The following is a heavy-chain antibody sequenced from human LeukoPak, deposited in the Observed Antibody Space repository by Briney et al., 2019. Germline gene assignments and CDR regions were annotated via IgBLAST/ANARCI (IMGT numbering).Heavy chain of an antibody. D-gene: IGHD4-17*01. V-gene: IGHV3-23*01. CDR1: GFTFSSFA. J-gene: IGHJ4*02. CDR3: AKDLPDYGDYIEGY. Sequence: GGSLRLSCAASGFTFSSFAMSWVRQAPGKGLEWVSTISGSGGSTNYADSVKGRFTFSRDNSKNTLYLQLNGLRAEDTAVYYCAKDLPDYGDYIEGYWGQGTLVTVSS. CDR2: ISGSGGST.